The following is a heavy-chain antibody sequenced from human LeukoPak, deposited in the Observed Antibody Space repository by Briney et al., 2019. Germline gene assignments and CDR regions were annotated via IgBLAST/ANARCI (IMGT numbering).Heavy chain of an antibody. D-gene: IGHD5-18*01. CDR1: GFTFSSYA. J-gene: IGHJ4*02. Sequence: GGSLRLSYAASGFTFSSYAMHWVRQAPGKGLEWVAVISYDGSNKYYADSVKGRFTISRDNSKNTLYLQMNSLRAEDTAVYYCAKDRIQLWPQPFDYWGQGTLVTVSS. CDR2: ISYDGSNK. V-gene: IGHV3-30-3*01. CDR3: AKDRIQLWPQPFDY.